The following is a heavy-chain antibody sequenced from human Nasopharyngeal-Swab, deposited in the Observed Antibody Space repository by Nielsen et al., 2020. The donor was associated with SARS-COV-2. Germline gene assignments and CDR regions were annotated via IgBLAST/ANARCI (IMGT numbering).Heavy chain of an antibody. CDR2: IYWDDDK. J-gene: IGHJ4*02. Sequence: WIRQPPGKALEWLALIYWDDDKRYSTSLKSRLTISKDTSKSQVVLTMTNMDPVDTATYYCAHSKITFGGVIATDYWGQGTLVTVSS. D-gene: IGHD3-16*02. CDR3: AHSKITFGGVIATDY. V-gene: IGHV2-5*02.